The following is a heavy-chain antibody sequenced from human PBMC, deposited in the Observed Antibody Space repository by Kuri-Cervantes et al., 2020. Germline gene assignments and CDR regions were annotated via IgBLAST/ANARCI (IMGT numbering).Heavy chain of an antibody. CDR1: GFTFSSYW. Sequence: GGSLRLSCAASGFTFSSYWMSWVRQAPGKGLEWVANIKQDGSEKYYVDSVKGRFTISRDNATNSLYLQMNSLRAEDTAVYYCARERYYYDSSGYYRHGMDVWGQGTTVTVSS. CDR2: IKQDGSEK. J-gene: IGHJ6*02. V-gene: IGHV3-7*01. D-gene: IGHD3-22*01. CDR3: ARERYYYDSSGYYRHGMDV.